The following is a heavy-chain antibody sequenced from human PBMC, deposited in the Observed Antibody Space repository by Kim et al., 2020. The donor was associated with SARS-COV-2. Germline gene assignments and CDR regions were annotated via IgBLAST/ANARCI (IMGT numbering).Heavy chain of an antibody. CDR3: ARAPPYSSKRGRGWFDP. D-gene: IGHD6-13*01. CDR1: GGTFSSYA. J-gene: IGHJ5*02. CDR2: IIPIFGTA. V-gene: IGHV1-69*13. Sequence: SVKVSCKASGGTFSSYAISWVRQAPGQGLEWMGGIIPIFGTANYAQKFQGRVTITADESTSTAYMELSSLRSEDTAVYYCARAPPYSSKRGRGWFDPWGQGTLVTVSS.